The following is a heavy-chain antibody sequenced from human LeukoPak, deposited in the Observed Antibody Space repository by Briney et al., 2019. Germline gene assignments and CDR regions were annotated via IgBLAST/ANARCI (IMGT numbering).Heavy chain of an antibody. J-gene: IGHJ6*03. V-gene: IGHV4-34*01. CDR2: INHSGST. Sequence: SETLSLTCAVYGGSFSGYYWSWIRQPPGKGLEWIGEINHSGSTNYNPSLKSRVTISVDTSKNQFSLKLSSVTAADTAVYYCARVRFYYYYYMDVWGKGTTVTVSS. CDR1: GGSFSGYY. CDR3: ARVRFYYYYYMDV. D-gene: IGHD3-3*01.